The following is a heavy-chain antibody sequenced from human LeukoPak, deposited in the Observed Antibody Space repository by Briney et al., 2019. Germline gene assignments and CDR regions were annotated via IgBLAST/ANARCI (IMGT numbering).Heavy chain of an antibody. Sequence: SETLSLTCTVSGGSISSYYWSWIRQPAGKGLEWIGRIYTSGSTNYNPSLKSRVTMSVDTSKNQFSLKLSSATAADTAVYYCAREIAAAGNFDYWGQGTLVTVSS. CDR2: IYTSGST. CDR3: AREIAAAGNFDY. D-gene: IGHD6-13*01. V-gene: IGHV4-4*07. J-gene: IGHJ4*02. CDR1: GGSISSYY.